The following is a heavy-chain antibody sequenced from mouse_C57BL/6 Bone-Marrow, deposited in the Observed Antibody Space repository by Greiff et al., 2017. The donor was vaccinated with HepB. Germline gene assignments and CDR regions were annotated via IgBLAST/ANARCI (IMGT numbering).Heavy chain of an antibody. V-gene: IGHV1-63*01. CDR2: IYPGGGYT. D-gene: IGHD1-1*01. CDR3: ARSAHYYGSSPYFDV. CDR1: GYTFTNYW. Sequence: QVQLQQSGAELVRPGTSVKMSCKASGYTFTNYWIGWAKQRPGHGLEWIGDIYPGGGYTNYNEKFKGKATLTADKSSSTAYMQLSSLTSEDSAVYYCARSAHYYGSSPYFDVWGTGTTVTVSS. J-gene: IGHJ1*03.